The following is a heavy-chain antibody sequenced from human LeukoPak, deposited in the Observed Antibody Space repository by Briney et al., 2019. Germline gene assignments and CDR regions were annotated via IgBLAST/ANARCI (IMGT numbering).Heavy chain of an antibody. CDR3: AREGASSGSYSY. CDR2: ISSNGDST. J-gene: IGHJ4*02. CDR1: GFTFSKYA. D-gene: IGHD1-26*01. Sequence: GESLKISCAASGFTFSKYAMHWVRQAPGKGLEYASAISSNGDSTYYANSVQGRFTISRDNSKNTLYLQMGSLRVEDMGVYYCAREGASSGSYSYWGQGTLVTVSS. V-gene: IGHV3-64*01.